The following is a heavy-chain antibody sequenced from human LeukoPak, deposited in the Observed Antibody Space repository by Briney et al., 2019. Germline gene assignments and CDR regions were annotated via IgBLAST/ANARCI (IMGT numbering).Heavy chain of an antibody. Sequence: QPGRSLRLSCAASGFTFSSYAMHWVRQAPGKGLEWVAVISYDGSNKYYADSVKGRFTISGDNSKNTLYLQMNSLRAEDTAVYYCARVPGGYCSSTSCPYYFDYWGQGTLVTVSS. J-gene: IGHJ4*02. D-gene: IGHD2-2*01. CDR3: ARVPGGYCSSTSCPYYFDY. V-gene: IGHV3-30*01. CDR1: GFTFSSYA. CDR2: ISYDGSNK.